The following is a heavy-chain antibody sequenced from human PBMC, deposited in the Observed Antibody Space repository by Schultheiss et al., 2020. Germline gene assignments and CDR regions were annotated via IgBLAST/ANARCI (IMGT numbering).Heavy chain of an antibody. CDR1: GFTFSNAW. J-gene: IGHJ5*02. Sequence: GGSLRLSCAASGFTFSNAWMSWVRQAPGKGLEWVSVIYSGGSTYYADSVKGRFTISRDNSKNTLYLQMNSLRAEDTAVYYCAKDVSLEYYDFWSGYYRWFDPWGQGTLVTVSS. CDR3: AKDVSLEYYDFWSGYYRWFDP. CDR2: IYSGGST. V-gene: IGHV3-53*01. D-gene: IGHD3-3*01.